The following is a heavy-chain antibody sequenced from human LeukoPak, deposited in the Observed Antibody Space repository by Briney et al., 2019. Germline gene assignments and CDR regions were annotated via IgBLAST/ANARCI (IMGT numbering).Heavy chain of an antibody. V-gene: IGHV5-51*01. Sequence: GESLKISCKGSGYSFTNYWIGWVRQMPGKGLEWMGIIYPGDSDTRYSPSFQGQVTISADKSISTAYLQWSSLKASDTAMYYCARRGGYCSSTSCYKEMRRAFDIWGQGTMVTVSS. CDR1: GYSFTNYW. J-gene: IGHJ3*02. CDR2: IYPGDSDT. CDR3: ARRGGYCSSTSCYKEMRRAFDI. D-gene: IGHD2-2*02.